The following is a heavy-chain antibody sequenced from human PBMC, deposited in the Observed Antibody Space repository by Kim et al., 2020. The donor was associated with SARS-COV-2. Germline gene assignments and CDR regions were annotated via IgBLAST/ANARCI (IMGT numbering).Heavy chain of an antibody. CDR2: IGTAGGT. V-gene: IGHV3-13*04. D-gene: IGHD2-2*01. Sequence: GGSLRLSCVASGFTFSYYDMRWVRQAPGKGLEWVSGIGTAGGTRYSGSVMGRLIIFTGNDAHTSHFQMISMRAGDTAAYYCAREVGGMVVWGHGT. CDR3: AREVGGMVV. J-gene: IGHJ6*01. CDR1: GFTFSYYD.